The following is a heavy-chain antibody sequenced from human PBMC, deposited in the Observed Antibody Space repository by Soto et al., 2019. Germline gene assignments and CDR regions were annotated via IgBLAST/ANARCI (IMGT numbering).Heavy chain of an antibody. J-gene: IGHJ4*02. Sequence: GSVKVSCNASGYTFTSYDINWVRQATGQGLEWMGWMNPNSGNTGYAQKFQGRVTMTRNTSISTAYMELSSLRSEDTAVYYCARSLPASYYDSSGYVHWGQRTLVTVSS. CDR2: MNPNSGNT. CDR1: GYTFTSYD. CDR3: ARSLPASYYDSSGYVH. D-gene: IGHD3-22*01. V-gene: IGHV1-8*01.